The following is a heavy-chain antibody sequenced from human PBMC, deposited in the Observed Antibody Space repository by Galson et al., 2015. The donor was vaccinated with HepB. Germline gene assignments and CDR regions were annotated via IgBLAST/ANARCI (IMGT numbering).Heavy chain of an antibody. CDR1: GLTFSSCA. CDR3: AKRGYVGGKAAYYFDY. CDR2: SGSTGNR. D-gene: IGHD1-1*01. V-gene: IGHV3-23*01. J-gene: IGHJ4*02. Sequence: SLRLSCAASGLTFSSCAMSWVRQVPGKGLEWASTSGSTGNRYYADSVKGRFTVSRDNSKNTLSLQMDGLRADDTAVYYCAKRGYVGGKAAYYFDYWGQGTLVTVSS.